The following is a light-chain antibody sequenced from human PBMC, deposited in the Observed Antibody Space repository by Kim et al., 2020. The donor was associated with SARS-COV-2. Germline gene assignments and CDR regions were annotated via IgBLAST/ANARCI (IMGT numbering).Light chain of an antibody. CDR2: AAS. V-gene: IGKV1-39*01. J-gene: IGKJ5*01. CDR3: QQSYSSPIT. CDR1: QSISTY. Sequence: ASAGDRVTSTCRASQSISTYLNWYQQKPGKAPKLLIYAASSLQSGVPSRFSGSGSGTDFTLTISSLQPEDFVTYYCQQSYSSPITFGQGTRLEIK.